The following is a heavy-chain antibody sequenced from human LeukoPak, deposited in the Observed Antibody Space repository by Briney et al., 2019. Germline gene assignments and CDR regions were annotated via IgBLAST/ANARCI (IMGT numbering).Heavy chain of an antibody. D-gene: IGHD3-10*01. CDR3: ARGRSGSSNAFDI. Sequence: SESPSLTYCFSGASISSNGWSWIRQPPGKGLEWIGYLYYSGSTNSNPSLKSRVTMSVDTSKNQFSLKLRSVTAADTAVYYCARGRSGSSNAFDIWGQGIMVTVSS. V-gene: IGHV4-59*01. J-gene: IGHJ3*02. CDR2: LYYSGST. CDR1: GASISSNG.